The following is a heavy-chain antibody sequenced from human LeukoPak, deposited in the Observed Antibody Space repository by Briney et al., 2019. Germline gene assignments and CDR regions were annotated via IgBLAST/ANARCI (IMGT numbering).Heavy chain of an antibody. D-gene: IGHD2-2*03. CDR3: AAAAGLDISWYFDL. J-gene: IGHJ2*01. CDR2: IVVGSGNT. Sequence: GTSVKVSCKASGFTFTSSAVQWVRQARGKLLEWRGWIVVGSGNTNYAQKFQERVTITRDMSTSTAYMELSSLRSEDTAVYYCAAAAGLDISWYFDLWGRGTLVTVSS. V-gene: IGHV1-58*01. CDR1: GFTFTSSA.